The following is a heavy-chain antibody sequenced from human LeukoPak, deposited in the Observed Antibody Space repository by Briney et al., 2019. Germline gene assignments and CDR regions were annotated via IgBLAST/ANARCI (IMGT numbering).Heavy chain of an antibody. V-gene: IGHV4-39*07. J-gene: IGHJ2*01. Sequence: PSETLSLTCTVSGGSISSSSYYWGWIRQPPGKGLEWIGTIYYSGSTYYNPSLKSRVTMSVDTSKNQFSLKLSSVTAADTAVYYCARERPAYWYFDLWGRGTLVTVSS. CDR1: GGSISSSSYY. CDR3: ARERPAYWYFDL. CDR2: IYYSGST.